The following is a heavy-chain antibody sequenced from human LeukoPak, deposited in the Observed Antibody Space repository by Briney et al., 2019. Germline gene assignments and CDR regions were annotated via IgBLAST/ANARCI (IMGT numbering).Heavy chain of an antibody. J-gene: IGHJ6*03. V-gene: IGHV4-59*01. D-gene: IGHD5-18*01. CDR2: IYYSGST. Sequence: SETLSLTCTVSGGSISSYYWSWIRQPPGKGLEWIGYIYYSGSTNYNPSLKSRVTISVDTSKNQFSLKLSSVTAADTAVYYCARGGYYYYYYYMDVWGKGTTVTISS. CDR1: GGSISSYY. CDR3: ARGGYYYYYYYMDV.